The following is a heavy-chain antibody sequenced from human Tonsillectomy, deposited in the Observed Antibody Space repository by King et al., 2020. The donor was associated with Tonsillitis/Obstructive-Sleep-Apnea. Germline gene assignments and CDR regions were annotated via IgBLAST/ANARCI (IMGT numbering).Heavy chain of an antibody. CDR1: GGSFSGYY. CDR3: VAYYYYYGMDV. Sequence: HVQLQQWGAGLLKPSETLSLTCTVYGGSFSGYYWSWIRQPPGKGLEWSGEINHSGSTNYNPSLKSRVTISVDTSKNQFSLKLSSVTAADTAVYYCVAYYYYYGMDVWGQGTTVTVSS. CDR2: INHSGST. V-gene: IGHV4-34*01. J-gene: IGHJ6*02.